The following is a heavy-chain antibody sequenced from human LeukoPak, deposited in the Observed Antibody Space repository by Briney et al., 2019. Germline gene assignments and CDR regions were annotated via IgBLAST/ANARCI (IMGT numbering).Heavy chain of an antibody. CDR2: ISSSSSYI. Sequence: GGSLRLSCAASGFTFSSYSMNWVRQAPGKGLEWVSSISSSSSYIYYADSVKGRFTISRDNAKNSLYLQMNSLRAEDTAVYYCARDLEDIVVVPAAIGDYGMDVWGQGTTVTVSS. CDR1: GFTFSSYS. V-gene: IGHV3-21*01. CDR3: ARDLEDIVVVPAAIGDYGMDV. J-gene: IGHJ6*02. D-gene: IGHD2-2*02.